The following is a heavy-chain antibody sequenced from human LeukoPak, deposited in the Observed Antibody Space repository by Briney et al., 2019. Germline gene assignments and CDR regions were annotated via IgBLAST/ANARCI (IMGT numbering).Heavy chain of an antibody. V-gene: IGHV3-72*01. CDR1: GIIFSDHY. Sequence: QPGGSLRLSCAASGIIFSDHYMDGVRQAPGGGREWVGRIRKGVNSYTTEYAASVKSRFTISREDSQNSLSLQMNSLKTEDTAVYYCATYGSESYVNYYYYGLDVWGQGTTVIVSS. J-gene: IGHJ6*02. CDR3: ATYGSESYVNYYYYGLDV. D-gene: IGHD3-10*01. CDR2: IRKGVNSYTT.